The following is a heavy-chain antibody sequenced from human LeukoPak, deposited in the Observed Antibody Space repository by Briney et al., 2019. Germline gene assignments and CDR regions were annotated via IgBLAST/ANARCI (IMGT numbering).Heavy chain of an antibody. J-gene: IGHJ4*02. CDR2: IKNDGSDK. CDR1: GFSFSSSW. V-gene: IGHV3-7*01. Sequence: GGSLRLSCEASGFSFSSSWMTWVRQAPGKGLEWVATIKNDGSDKYYVDSVKGRFTLSRDNAKNSLYLQMNSLKVEDTAVYYCAGLGYTDGGQGTLVTVSS. D-gene: IGHD2-15*01. CDR3: AGLGYTD.